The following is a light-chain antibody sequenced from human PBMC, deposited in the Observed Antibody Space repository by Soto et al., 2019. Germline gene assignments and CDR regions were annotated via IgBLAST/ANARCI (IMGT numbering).Light chain of an antibody. V-gene: IGKV1-5*03. Sequence: DIQMTQSPSSLSRSVGDRVTITCRASQTISSWLAWYQQKPGKAPKLLIYKASTLESGVPPRFSGSGSGTEFTLTISSLQPDDFATYYCQQYNSYSEAFGQGTKVDI. J-gene: IGKJ1*01. CDR3: QQYNSYSEA. CDR1: QTISSW. CDR2: KAS.